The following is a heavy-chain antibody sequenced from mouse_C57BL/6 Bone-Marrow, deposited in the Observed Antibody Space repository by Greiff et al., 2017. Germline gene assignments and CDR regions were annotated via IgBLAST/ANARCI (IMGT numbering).Heavy chain of an antibody. CDR3: TTMVTPFAY. Sequence: VQLQQSGAELVRPGASVKLSCTASGFNIKDDYMHWVKQRPEQGLEWIGWIDPENGDTEYASKFQGKATITADTSSNTAYLQISSLTSEDTAVYYCTTMVTPFAYWGQGTLVTVSA. CDR2: IDPENGDT. D-gene: IGHD2-2*01. J-gene: IGHJ3*01. V-gene: IGHV14-4*01. CDR1: GFNIKDDY.